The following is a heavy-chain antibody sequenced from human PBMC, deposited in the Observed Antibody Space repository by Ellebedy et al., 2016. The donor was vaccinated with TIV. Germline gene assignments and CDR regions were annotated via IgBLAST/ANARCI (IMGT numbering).Heavy chain of an antibody. D-gene: IGHD1-26*01. Sequence: GESLKISCAASGFTFSNYAIHWVRQAPGKGLEWVAVISYDGSNKDYGDSVKGRFTSSRDNSKKTVYLQMNSLRAEDTAVYYCARDGGNYYGGYFDYWGQGTLVTVSS. CDR1: GFTFSNYA. CDR2: ISYDGSNK. V-gene: IGHV3-30-3*01. CDR3: ARDGGNYYGGYFDY. J-gene: IGHJ4*02.